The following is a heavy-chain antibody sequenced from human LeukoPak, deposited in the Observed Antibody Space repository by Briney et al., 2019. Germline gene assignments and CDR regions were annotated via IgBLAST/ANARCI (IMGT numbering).Heavy chain of an antibody. J-gene: IGHJ4*02. D-gene: IGHD5-24*01. CDR2: ISGSGGST. V-gene: IGHV3-23*01. CDR3: AKGSPIIDGYNTLDY. CDR1: GFTFSSYG. Sequence: GGSLRLSCAVSGFTFSSYGMSWVRQAPGKGLEWVSAISGSGGSTYYADSVKGRFTISRDNSKNTLYLQMNSLRAEDTAVYYCAKGSPIIDGYNTLDYWGQGTLVTVSS.